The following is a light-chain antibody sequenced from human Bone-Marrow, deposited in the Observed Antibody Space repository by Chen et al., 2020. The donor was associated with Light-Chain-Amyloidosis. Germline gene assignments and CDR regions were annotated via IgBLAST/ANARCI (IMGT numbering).Light chain of an antibody. J-gene: IGKJ4*01. CDR2: DAS. CDR1: QSVRSDY. V-gene: IGKV3-20*01. CDR3: QQYGGAPLT. Sequence: EIVLTQSPGTLSLSPGERATLSCRASQSVRSDYLAWYKQKPGQAPRVVIYDASSRATGLPDRFRGSGSGTDFSLTISRLEPEDSAVYFCQQYGGAPLTFGGGTKVEIK.